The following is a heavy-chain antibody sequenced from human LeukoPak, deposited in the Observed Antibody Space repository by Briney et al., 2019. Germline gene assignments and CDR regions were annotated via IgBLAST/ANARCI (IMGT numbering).Heavy chain of an antibody. CDR2: ISSSGSTI. D-gene: IGHD4-11*01. V-gene: IGHV3-11*01. Sequence: GGSLRLSCAASGFTFRDYYMIWIRQAPGKGLEWVSYISSSGSTIYYADSVKGRFTISRDNAKNSLFLQMNSLRAEDTAVYYCAREDYKALDIWGQGTMVTVSS. J-gene: IGHJ3*02. CDR1: GFTFRDYY. CDR3: AREDYKALDI.